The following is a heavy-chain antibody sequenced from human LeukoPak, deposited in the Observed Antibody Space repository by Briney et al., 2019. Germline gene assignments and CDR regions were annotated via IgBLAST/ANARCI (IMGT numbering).Heavy chain of an antibody. V-gene: IGHV4-59*08. CDR2: IYYSGGT. Sequence: SETLSLTCTVSADSISSYYWSWIRQPPGKGLEWTGYIYYSGGTDYNPSLKSRVTISVDTSKNQFSLKLRSVTAADTAVYYCVRHVTISGPYDASDIWGQGTMVTVSP. J-gene: IGHJ3*02. CDR3: VRHVTISGPYDASDI. D-gene: IGHD5-24*01. CDR1: ADSISSYY.